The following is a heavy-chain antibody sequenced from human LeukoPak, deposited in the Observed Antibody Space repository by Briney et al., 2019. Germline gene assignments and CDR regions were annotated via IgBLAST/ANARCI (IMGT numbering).Heavy chain of an antibody. CDR2: ISSNGGST. CDR3: VKDGSGSYYTYYFDY. Sequence: GGSLRLSCSASGFTFSRYAMHWVRQAPGKGLEYVSAISSNGGSTYYADSVKGRSTISRDNSKNTLYLQMSSLRAEDTAVYYCVKDGSGSYYTYYFDYWSQGTLVTVSS. D-gene: IGHD3-10*01. V-gene: IGHV3-64D*06. CDR1: GFTFSRYA. J-gene: IGHJ4*02.